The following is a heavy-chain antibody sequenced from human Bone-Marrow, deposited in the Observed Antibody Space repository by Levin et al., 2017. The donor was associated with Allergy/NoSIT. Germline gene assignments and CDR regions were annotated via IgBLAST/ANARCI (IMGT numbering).Heavy chain of an antibody. J-gene: IGHJ6*02. CDR3: ARPKGGFVGTCSGGTCRYYHYGMDV. CDR1: GYSFSTFW. V-gene: IGHV5-51*01. Sequence: GESLKISCKASGYSFSTFWIGWVRQMPGKGLEWIGIIYPGDSDTRYSPSLQGRVTISADKSINTAYLQWSSLKASDTGTYYCARPKGGFVGTCSGGTCRYYHYGMDVWGQGTTVTVSS. D-gene: IGHD2-15*01. CDR2: IYPGDSDT.